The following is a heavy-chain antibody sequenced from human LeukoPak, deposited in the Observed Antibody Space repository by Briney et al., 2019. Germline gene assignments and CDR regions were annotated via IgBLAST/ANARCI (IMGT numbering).Heavy chain of an antibody. Sequence: PSETLSLTCTVSRGSISTYYWTWIRQPPGKGLEYIGYIHSSGNSNYNPSLKSRVTMSVDTSKSQFSLNLSSVTAADTAVYYCVRRRASHQTGYGSFDYWGQGILVTVSS. CDR1: RGSISTYY. CDR2: IHSSGNS. V-gene: IGHV4-4*09. J-gene: IGHJ4*02. D-gene: IGHD1-14*01. CDR3: VRRRASHQTGYGSFDY.